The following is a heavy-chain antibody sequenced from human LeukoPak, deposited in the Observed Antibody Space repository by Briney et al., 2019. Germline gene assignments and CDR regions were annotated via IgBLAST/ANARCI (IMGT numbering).Heavy chain of an antibody. CDR2: INAGNGDT. J-gene: IGHJ4*02. CDR1: GYTFSTYT. CDR3: AREIDRHDYNRSLDY. D-gene: IGHD5-24*01. Sequence: EASVKVSCKASGYTFSTYTLHWVRQAPGQRLEWMGWINAGNGDTKYSQSFQGRVTVTRDASASIAYMEMSSLTSEDTAIYYCAREIDRHDYNRSLDYWGQGTLVTVSS. V-gene: IGHV1-3*01.